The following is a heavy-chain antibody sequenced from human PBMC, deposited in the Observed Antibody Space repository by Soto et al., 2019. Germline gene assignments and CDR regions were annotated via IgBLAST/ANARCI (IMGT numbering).Heavy chain of an antibody. J-gene: IGHJ4*02. V-gene: IGHV5-10-1*01. D-gene: IGHD3-22*01. CDR2: IDPSDSQT. Sequence: GESLKISCKGSGCSFAGYWITWVRQKPGKGLEWMGRIDPSDSQTYYSPSFRGHVTISATKSITTVFLQWSSLRASDTAMYYCARQIYDSDTGPNFQYYFDSWGQGTPVTVSS. CDR3: ARQIYDSDTGPNFQYYFDS. CDR1: GCSFAGYW.